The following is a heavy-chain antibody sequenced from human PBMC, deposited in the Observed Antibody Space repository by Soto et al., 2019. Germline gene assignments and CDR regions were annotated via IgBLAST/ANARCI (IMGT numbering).Heavy chain of an antibody. CDR1: GFTVGNNY. Sequence: QLVESGGGLIQPGGSLKLSCAASGFTVGNNYMSWVRQAPGKGLEWVSLIYSTGTTKYADSVKGRFTVSRDNAKNTLYLQMNSLRAEDTAVYYCAKDGRGSGSHYNSFGYWGQGTLVTVSS. D-gene: IGHD3-10*01. CDR2: IYSTGTT. V-gene: IGHV3-53*01. J-gene: IGHJ4*02. CDR3: AKDGRGSGSHYNSFGY.